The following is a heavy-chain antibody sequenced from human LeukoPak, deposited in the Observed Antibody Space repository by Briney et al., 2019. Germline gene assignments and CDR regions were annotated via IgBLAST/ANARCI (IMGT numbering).Heavy chain of an antibody. CDR2: ISGSGGST. CDR1: GFIFSNYA. Sequence: PGRSLRLSCAASGFIFSNYAMHWVRQAPGKGLEWVSAISGSGGSTYYADSVKGRFTISRDNSKNTLYLQMNSLRAEDTAVYYCAKEYCSSTSCYSHDWGQGTLVTVSS. CDR3: AKEYCSSTSCYSHD. D-gene: IGHD2-2*01. J-gene: IGHJ4*02. V-gene: IGHV3-23*01.